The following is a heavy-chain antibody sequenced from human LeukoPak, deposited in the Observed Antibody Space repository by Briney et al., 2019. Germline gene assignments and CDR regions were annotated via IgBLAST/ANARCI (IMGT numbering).Heavy chain of an antibody. CDR1: GFTFSNYW. Sequence: SGGSLRLSCAASGFTFSNYWMNWVRQAPGKGLEWVANIKEDGSEKYYVDSVKGRFTISRDNAKNSLYLQMNSLRAEDTAVYYCARDLYDSSGYYFAFDYWGQGTLVTVSS. CDR3: ARDLYDSSGYYFAFDY. V-gene: IGHV3-7*01. CDR2: IKEDGSEK. D-gene: IGHD3-22*01. J-gene: IGHJ4*02.